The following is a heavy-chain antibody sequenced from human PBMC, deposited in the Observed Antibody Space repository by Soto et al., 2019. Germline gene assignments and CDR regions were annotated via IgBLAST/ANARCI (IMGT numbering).Heavy chain of an antibody. Sequence: GGSLRLSCAASGFTFSSYSMNWVRQAPGKGLEWVSYISSSSSTIYYADSVKGRFTISRENAKNSLYLQMNSLRDEDTAVYYCARAIPASYGSGSYYNNRNGFDPWGQGTLVTVSS. CDR1: GFTFSSYS. J-gene: IGHJ5*02. V-gene: IGHV3-48*02. D-gene: IGHD3-10*01. CDR2: ISSSSSTI. CDR3: ARAIPASYGSGSYYNNRNGFDP.